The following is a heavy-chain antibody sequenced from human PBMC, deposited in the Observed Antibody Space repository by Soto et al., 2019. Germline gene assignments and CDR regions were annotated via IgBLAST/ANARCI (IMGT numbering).Heavy chain of an antibody. CDR1: GFTFSSYG. D-gene: IGHD4-17*01. V-gene: IGHV3-30*03. Sequence: GGSLRLSCAASGFTFSSYGMHWVRQAPGKGLEWVAVISYDGSNKYYADSVKGRFTISRNNSKNTLYLQMNSLRAEDTAVYYCASLPGDDYGDYGIPYYYYGMDVWGQGTTVTVSS. CDR3: ASLPGDDYGDYGIPYYYYGMDV. J-gene: IGHJ6*02. CDR2: ISYDGSNK.